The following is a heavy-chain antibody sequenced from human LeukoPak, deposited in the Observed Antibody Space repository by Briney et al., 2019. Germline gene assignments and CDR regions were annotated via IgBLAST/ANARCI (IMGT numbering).Heavy chain of an antibody. D-gene: IGHD3-3*01. CDR3: ARAPREWLLGYYFDY. V-gene: IGHV3-7*01. CDR1: GFTFSTYW. CDR2: IKYDGSEK. Sequence: GGSLRLSCAASGFTFSTYWMSWVRQAPGKGLEWVANIKYDGSEKYYVDSVNGRFTISRDNAKNSLYLQMNSLRAEDTAVYYCARAPREWLLGYYFDYWGQGTLVTVSS. J-gene: IGHJ4*02.